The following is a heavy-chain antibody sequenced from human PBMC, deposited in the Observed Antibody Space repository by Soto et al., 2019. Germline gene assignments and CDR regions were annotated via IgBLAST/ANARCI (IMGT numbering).Heavy chain of an antibody. CDR2: IYYSGST. V-gene: IGHV4-59*08. D-gene: IGHD3-9*01. CDR3: ARHLTSNYDILTGYYRYYYYYMDV. J-gene: IGHJ6*03. CDR1: GGSISYEYYH. Sequence: SETLSLTYTVSGGSISYEYYHWTWIRQSPGKGLEWIGYIYYSGSTNYNPSLKSRVTISVDTPKNQFSLKLSSVTAADTAVYYCARHLTSNYDILTGYYRYYYYYMDVWGKGTTVTGLL.